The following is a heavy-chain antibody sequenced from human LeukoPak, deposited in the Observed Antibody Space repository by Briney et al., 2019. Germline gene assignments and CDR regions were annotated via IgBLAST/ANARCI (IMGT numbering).Heavy chain of an antibody. V-gene: IGHV1-46*01. CDR1: GYTFTTYY. Sequence: ASVKVSCKASGYTFTTYYIHWVRQAPGQGLEWMGIINTSSGSTSYTQRFQGRVTMTRDTSTSTVYMELRSLRSEDTAVYYCARGGGTYYDVLGSDWGDNWGQGTLVTVSS. J-gene: IGHJ4*02. CDR3: ARGGGTYYDVLGSDWGDN. CDR2: INTSSGST. D-gene: IGHD1-26*01.